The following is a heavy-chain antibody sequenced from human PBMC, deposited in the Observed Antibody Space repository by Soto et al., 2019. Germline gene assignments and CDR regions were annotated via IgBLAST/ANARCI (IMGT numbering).Heavy chain of an antibody. CDR1: GLTFDDFA. CDR3: VKDVNWNKRGYFDS. D-gene: IGHD1-20*01. J-gene: IGHJ4*02. V-gene: IGHV3-9*01. Sequence: PGGSLRLSCAASGLTFDDFAFHWVRQAPGKGLEWVSGINWNSGRVDYADSVKGRFTISRDNPKNSLYLQMSSLTTDDTALYYCVKDVNWNKRGYFDSWGQGTLATVS. CDR2: INWNSGRV.